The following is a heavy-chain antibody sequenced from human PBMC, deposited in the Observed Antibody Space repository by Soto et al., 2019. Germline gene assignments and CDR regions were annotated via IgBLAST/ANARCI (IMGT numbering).Heavy chain of an antibody. CDR1: GFSFSSHS. Sequence: PGGSLRLSCAGSGFSFSSHSMNWVRQAPGKGLEWVSYISSTSSTMYYADSVKGRFTISRYNAKNSLFLQMNSLRDEDTAMYYCARDTDDRSGWLNWFDPCGHGTLVTVSS. CDR3: ARDTDDRSGWLNWFDP. D-gene: IGHD6-19*01. CDR2: ISSTSSTM. J-gene: IGHJ5*02. V-gene: IGHV3-48*02.